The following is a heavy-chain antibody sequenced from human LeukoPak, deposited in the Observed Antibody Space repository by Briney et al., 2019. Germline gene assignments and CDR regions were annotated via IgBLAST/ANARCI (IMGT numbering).Heavy chain of an antibody. V-gene: IGHV4-61*02. Sequence: SETLSLTCTVSGGSISSGSYYWSWIRQPAGKGLEWIGRIYTSGSTNYNPSLKSRVTISVDTSKNQFSLKLSSVTAADTAVYYCARALRYPSYYYYMDVWGKGTTVTVSS. J-gene: IGHJ6*03. CDR1: GGSISSGSYY. CDR2: IYTSGST. CDR3: ARALRYPSYYYYMDV. D-gene: IGHD3-9*01.